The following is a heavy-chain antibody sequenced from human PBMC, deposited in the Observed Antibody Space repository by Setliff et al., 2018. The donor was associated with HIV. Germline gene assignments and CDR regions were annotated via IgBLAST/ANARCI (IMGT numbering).Heavy chain of an antibody. CDR2: ISWNSGNI. D-gene: IGHD1-26*01. CDR3: AREFGGIIVGAIGYFDY. CDR1: GFTFDDYA. J-gene: IGHJ4*02. V-gene: IGHV3-9*01. Sequence: GGSLRLSCAASGFTFDDYAMHWVRQAPGKGLEWVSGISWNSGNIGYADSVKGRFTISRDNAKNSLYLQMNSLRAEDTAVYYCAREFGGIIVGAIGYFDYRGQGTLVTVSS.